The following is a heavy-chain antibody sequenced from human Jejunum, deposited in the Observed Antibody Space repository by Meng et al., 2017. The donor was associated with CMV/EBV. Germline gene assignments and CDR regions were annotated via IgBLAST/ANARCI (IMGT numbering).Heavy chain of an antibody. V-gene: IGHV1-2*02. D-gene: IGHD6-6*01. Sequence: YMHWVRQAPGQGLEWMGWINPNSGGTNYAQKFQGRVTMTRDTSISTAYMELSRLRSDDTAVYFCARGGSIAPRRLRRYCYYGMDVWGQGTTVTVSS. CDR1: Y. CDR3: ARGGSIAPRRLRRYCYYGMDV. CDR2: INPNSGGT. J-gene: IGHJ6*02.